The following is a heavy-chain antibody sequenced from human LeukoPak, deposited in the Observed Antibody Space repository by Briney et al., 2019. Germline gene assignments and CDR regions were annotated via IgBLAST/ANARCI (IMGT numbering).Heavy chain of an antibody. J-gene: IGHJ6*02. D-gene: IGHD6-19*01. CDR1: GYTFTSYG. V-gene: IGHV1-18*01. Sequence: GASVKVSCKASGYTFTSYGISWVRQAPGQGLEWMGWISAYNGNTNYAQKLQGRVTMTTDTSTSTAYMELRSLRSDDTAVYYCARESSSGWYGKYYYYGMDVWGQETTVTVSS. CDR3: ARESSSGWYGKYYYYGMDV. CDR2: ISAYNGNT.